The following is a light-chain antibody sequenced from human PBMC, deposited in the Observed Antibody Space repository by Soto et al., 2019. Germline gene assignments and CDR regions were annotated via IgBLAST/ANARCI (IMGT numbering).Light chain of an antibody. V-gene: IGLV2-11*01. Sequence: QLVLTQPRSVSGSPGQSVTISCTGTSSDVGGYNYVSWYQHHPGKAPKLMICDVSRRPSGVPDRFSGSKSGNTASLTISGLQAEDEADYYCCSYAGSYSLVFGGGTKVTVL. J-gene: IGLJ3*02. CDR1: SSDVGGYNY. CDR3: CSYAGSYSLV. CDR2: DVS.